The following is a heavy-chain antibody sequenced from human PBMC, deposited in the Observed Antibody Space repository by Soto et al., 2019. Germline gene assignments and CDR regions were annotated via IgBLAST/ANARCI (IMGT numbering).Heavy chain of an antibody. CDR3: ARFWAVAGRWWGYYFDS. Sequence: ASVKVSCKTSGYTFTSYGISWVRQAPGQGLEWMGWISAYNGNTNYAQKLQGRVTMTTDTSTSTAHMELRSLRSDDTAVYYCARFWAVAGRWWGYYFDSWGQGTLVTVSS. D-gene: IGHD6-19*01. V-gene: IGHV1-18*01. CDR2: ISAYNGNT. CDR1: GYTFTSYG. J-gene: IGHJ4*02.